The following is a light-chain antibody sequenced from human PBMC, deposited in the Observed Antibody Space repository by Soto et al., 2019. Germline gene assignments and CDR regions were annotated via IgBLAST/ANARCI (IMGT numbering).Light chain of an antibody. CDR1: QSVSSNY. J-gene: IGKJ3*01. Sequence: EIVLTQSPGTLSLSPRERASLSCRASQSVSSNYLAWYQQKPGQAPRLLIYATSGRATGIPDRFSGSGSGTDFTLTISRLEPEDFAVYYCQQYGSSPFTFGPGTKVDIK. CDR2: ATS. V-gene: IGKV3-20*01. CDR3: QQYGSSPFT.